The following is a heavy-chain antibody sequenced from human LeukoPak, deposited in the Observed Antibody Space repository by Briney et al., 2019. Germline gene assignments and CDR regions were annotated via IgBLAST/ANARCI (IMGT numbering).Heavy chain of an antibody. CDR2: INHSGST. Sequence: SETLSLTCTVSGGSISSYYWSWIRQPPGKGLEWIGEINHSGSTNYNPSLKSRVTISVDTSKNQFSLKLSSVTAADTAVYYCARVHVLRYFDWFDYWGQGTLVTVSS. V-gene: IGHV4-34*01. D-gene: IGHD3-9*01. J-gene: IGHJ4*02. CDR3: ARVHVLRYFDWFDY. CDR1: GGSISSYY.